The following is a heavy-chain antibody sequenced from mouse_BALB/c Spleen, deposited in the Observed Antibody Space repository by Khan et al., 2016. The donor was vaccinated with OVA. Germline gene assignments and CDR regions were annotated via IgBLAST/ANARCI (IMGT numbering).Heavy chain of an antibody. D-gene: IGHD2-4*01. Sequence: QVQLKQSGPGLVAPSQSLSITCTVSDFSLDNYSIHWIRQSPGKGLEWLGVIWSAGSTDYNAAFISRLTLTKDNSRSQVFFQVNSLQPNDTAIYYCARRGYDYGRGALFAYWGQGTLVTVSA. CDR3: ARRGYDYGRGALFAY. J-gene: IGHJ3*01. V-gene: IGHV2-2*02. CDR1: DFSLDNYS. CDR2: IWSAGST.